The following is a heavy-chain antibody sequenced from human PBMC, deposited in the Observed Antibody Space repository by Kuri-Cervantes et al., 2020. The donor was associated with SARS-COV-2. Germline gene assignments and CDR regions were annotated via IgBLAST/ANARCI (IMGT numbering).Heavy chain of an antibody. D-gene: IGHD3-16*01. CDR3: ARRFGTNWFDL. Sequence: GGSLRLSCKGSGYSFTSYWISWVRQKPGKGLEWMGTICPYDSTTTYGPSFQGQVTISADKSVDTAYLQWNNLRAADTAIYYCARRFGTNWFDLWGQGPRSPSPQ. CDR2: ICPYDSTT. J-gene: IGHJ5*02. V-gene: IGHV5-51*01. CDR1: GYSFTSYW.